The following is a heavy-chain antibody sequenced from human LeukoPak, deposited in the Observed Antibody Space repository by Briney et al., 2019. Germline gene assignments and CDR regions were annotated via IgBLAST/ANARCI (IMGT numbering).Heavy chain of an antibody. Sequence: PGGSLRLSCGGSGFTFNSYWMSWVRQAPGKGLEWVANIKQDGSEKYYVDSVKGRFTMSRDNAKNSLYLQMNSLGAEDTAVYYCARDVGFGGYSRGIFDYWGQGTLVTVSS. CDR1: GFTFNSYW. CDR2: IKQDGSEK. D-gene: IGHD3-10*01. V-gene: IGHV3-7*01. J-gene: IGHJ4*02. CDR3: ARDVGFGGYSRGIFDY.